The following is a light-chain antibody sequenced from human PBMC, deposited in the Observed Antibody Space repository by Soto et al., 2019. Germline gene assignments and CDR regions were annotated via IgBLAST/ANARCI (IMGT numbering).Light chain of an antibody. V-gene: IGKV3-20*01. J-gene: IGKJ2*01. Sequence: EIVLTQSPGTLSLSPGERATLSCRASQSVSNNYLAWYQQKPGQAPRLLIYGASNRATGIPDRFSGSGSGTDFTLTISSLQAEDVAVYYCQQYYGTPYTFGQGTKLEIK. CDR1: QSVSNNY. CDR2: GAS. CDR3: QQYYGTPYT.